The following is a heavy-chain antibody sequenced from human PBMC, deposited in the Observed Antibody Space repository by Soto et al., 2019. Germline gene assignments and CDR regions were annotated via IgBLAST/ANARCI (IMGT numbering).Heavy chain of an antibody. Sequence: QLQLQESGSGLVKPSQTLSLTCAVSGGSINNGGYSWNWIRQPPGKGLEWIGYIYHSQSTYYNPSLKGRVTNSLDKSKTRFSLTLTSVTAADTALYYCASSRVEAFVVVGALDAFSVWGQGTMVTVSS. CDR1: GGSINNGGYS. D-gene: IGHD3-16*01. CDR3: ASSRVEAFVVVGALDAFSV. J-gene: IGHJ3*01. CDR2: IYHSQST. V-gene: IGHV4-30-2*01.